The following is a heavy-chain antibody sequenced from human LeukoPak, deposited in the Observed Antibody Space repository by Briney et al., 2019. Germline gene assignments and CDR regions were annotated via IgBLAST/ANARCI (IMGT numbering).Heavy chain of an antibody. Sequence: GGSLRLSCAASGFXFSNAWISWVRQAPGKGLEWVGRIKSNINGGTTDYAAPVKGRFTISRDDSKSTLYLQMNSLRTEDTAVYYCIADLPAAAAYAFDYWGQGTLVTVSS. CDR1: GFXFSNAW. J-gene: IGHJ4*01. V-gene: IGHV3-15*01. D-gene: IGHD6-13*01. CDR2: IKSNINGGTT. CDR3: IADLPAAAAYAFDY.